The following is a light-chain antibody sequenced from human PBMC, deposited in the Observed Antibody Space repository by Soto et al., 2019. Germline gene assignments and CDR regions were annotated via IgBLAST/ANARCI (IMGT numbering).Light chain of an antibody. J-gene: IGKJ1*01. CDR2: GAS. V-gene: IGKV3-20*01. CDR3: QQYVTSPWA. CDR1: QSVSNSF. Sequence: EIVLTQSPGTLSLSPGERATLSCRASQSVSNSFLAWYQQKPGQAPRLLICGASNRATGIPDRFSGSGSGTDFTLTISRLEPEDFAVYYCQQYVTSPWAFGQGTKVEIE.